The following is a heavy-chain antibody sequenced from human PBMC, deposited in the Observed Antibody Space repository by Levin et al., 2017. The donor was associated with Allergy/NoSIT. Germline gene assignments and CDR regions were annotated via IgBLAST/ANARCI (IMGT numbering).Heavy chain of an antibody. V-gene: IGHV3-23*01. J-gene: IGHJ3*02. CDR1: GFTFSSYA. CDR2: ISGSGGST. CDR3: AKETGYNWNGGDAFDI. Sequence: GGSLRLSCAASGFTFSSYAMSWVRQAPGKGLEWVSAISGSGGSTYYADSVKGRFTISRDNSKNTLYLQMNSLRAEDTAVYYCAKETGYNWNGGDAFDIWGQGTMVTVSS. D-gene: IGHD1-20*01.